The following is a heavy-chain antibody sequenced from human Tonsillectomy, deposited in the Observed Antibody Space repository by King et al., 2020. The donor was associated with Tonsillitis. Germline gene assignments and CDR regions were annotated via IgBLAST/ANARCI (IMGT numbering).Heavy chain of an antibody. CDR2: INHSGST. CDR1: GGSFSGYY. Sequence: VQLQQWGAGLLKPSETLSLTCAVYGGSFSGYYWSWIRQPPGKGLEWIGEINHSGSTNYNPSLKSRVTISVDTSKNQFSLKLSSVTAADTAVYYCARGSTNVPVGSSSGGFDYWGQGTLVTVSS. V-gene: IGHV4-34*01. D-gene: IGHD6-6*01. J-gene: IGHJ4*02. CDR3: ARGSTNVPVGSSSGGFDY.